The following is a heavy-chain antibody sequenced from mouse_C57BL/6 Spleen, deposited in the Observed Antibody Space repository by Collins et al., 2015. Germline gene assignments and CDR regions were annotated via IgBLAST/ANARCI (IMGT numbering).Heavy chain of an antibody. CDR1: GFTFSSFG. D-gene: IGHD1-1*01. Sequence: DVQLVESGGGLVQPGGSRKLSCAASGFTFSSFGMHWVRQAPEKGLEWVAYISSGSSTIYYADTVKGRFTISRDNPKNTLFLQMTSLRSEDTAMYYCARYYGAMDYWGQGTSVTVSS. V-gene: IGHV5-17*02. CDR3: ARYYGAMDY. J-gene: IGHJ4*01. CDR2: ISSGSSTI.